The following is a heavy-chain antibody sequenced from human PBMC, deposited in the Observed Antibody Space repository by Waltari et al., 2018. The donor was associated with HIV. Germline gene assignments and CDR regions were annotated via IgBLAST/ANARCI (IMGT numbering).Heavy chain of an antibody. CDR1: GGSISSGSYY. CDR3: ARGVYYYGSGSLNWFDP. D-gene: IGHD3-10*01. Sequence: QVQLQESGPGLVKPSQTLSLTCTVSGGSISSGSYYWTWIRQPAGQGLEWIGRVYSSGRTNYNPSLRNRVSISLDTSKNQFSLRLTSVTAADTAVYYCARGVYYYGSGSLNWFDPWGRGTLVTVSS. V-gene: IGHV4-61*02. J-gene: IGHJ5*02. CDR2: VYSSGRT.